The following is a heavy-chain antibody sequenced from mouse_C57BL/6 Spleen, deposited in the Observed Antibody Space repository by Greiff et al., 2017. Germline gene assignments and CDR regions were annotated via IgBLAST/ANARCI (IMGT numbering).Heavy chain of an antibody. CDR3: AREGDYYGSSYYFDD. J-gene: IGHJ2*01. CDR2: IYPRDGST. Sequence: VQRVESGPELVKPGASVKLSCKASGYTFTSYDINWVKQRPGQGLEWIGWIYPRDGSTKYNEKFKGKATLTVDTSSSTAYMELHSLTSEDSAVYFCAREGDYYGSSYYFDDWGQGSTLTVSS. D-gene: IGHD1-1*01. V-gene: IGHV1-85*01. CDR1: GYTFTSYD.